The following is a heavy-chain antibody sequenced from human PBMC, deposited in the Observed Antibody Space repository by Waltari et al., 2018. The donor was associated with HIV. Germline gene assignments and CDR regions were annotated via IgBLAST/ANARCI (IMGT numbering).Heavy chain of an antibody. Sequence: QVQLQESGPGLVKPSQTLSLTCTVSGGSISSGGYYWSWIRQHPGKGLEWIGYIYYSGSTYYNPSHKRRVTITVEKSKNQCSLKRSSVTAADTAVYYCARGDNTYFDYWGQGTLVTVSS. D-gene: IGHD3-9*01. CDR3: ARGDNTYFDY. CDR2: IYYSGST. V-gene: IGHV4-31*03. CDR1: GGSISSGGYY. J-gene: IGHJ4*02.